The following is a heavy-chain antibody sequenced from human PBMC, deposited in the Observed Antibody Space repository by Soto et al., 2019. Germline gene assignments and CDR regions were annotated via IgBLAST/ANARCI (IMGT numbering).Heavy chain of an antibody. J-gene: IGHJ4*02. CDR1: GGSIKTSSYY. D-gene: IGHD5-18*01. Sequence: QVQLQESGPGLVKPSETLSLTCTVSGGSIKTSSYYWGWIRQPPGRGLEWIGNIYYSGSTFYNSSLQSRVTISIDTSKNQFSLKLSSETAADTAVYYCARRGYSYGKLFDYWGQGTLVTVSS. CDR2: IYYSGST. V-gene: IGHV4-39*01. CDR3: ARRGYSYGKLFDY.